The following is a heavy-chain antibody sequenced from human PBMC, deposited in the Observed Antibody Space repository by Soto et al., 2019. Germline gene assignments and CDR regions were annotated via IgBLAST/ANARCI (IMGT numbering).Heavy chain of an antibody. J-gene: IGHJ4*02. CDR3: AKSPNFYCSSYHCYKYYFDY. D-gene: IGHD2-2*01. CDR1: VFTFNTFV. Sequence: LXLSCAASVFTFNTFVMHWVRQAPCKGLEWVAVISYDGSDKYYSDSVRGRFTISRDNSMNTLYLQMNSLRTEDTAVYYCAKSPNFYCSSYHCYKYYFDYWGQGTLVTVSS. CDR2: ISYDGSDK. V-gene: IGHV3-30*18.